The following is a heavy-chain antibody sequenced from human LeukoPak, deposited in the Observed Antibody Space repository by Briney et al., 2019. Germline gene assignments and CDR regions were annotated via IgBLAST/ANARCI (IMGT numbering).Heavy chain of an antibody. V-gene: IGHV1-46*01. CDR1: GYTFTSYY. CDR3: ASPTVTNDAFDI. D-gene: IGHD4-17*01. J-gene: IGHJ3*02. CDR2: INPSGGST. Sequence: ASVRVSCKASGYTFTSYYMHWVRQAPGQGLEWMGIINPSGGSTSYAQEFQGRVTMTRDMSTSTVYMELSSLRSEDTAVYYCASPTVTNDAFDIWGQGTMVTVSS.